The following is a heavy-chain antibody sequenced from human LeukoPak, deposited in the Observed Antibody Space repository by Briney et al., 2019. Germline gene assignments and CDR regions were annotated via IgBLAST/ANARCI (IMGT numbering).Heavy chain of an antibody. CDR3: ARGRRIAARPRGYFDY. J-gene: IGHJ4*02. D-gene: IGHD6-6*01. V-gene: IGHV4-34*01. CDR2: INHSGST. CDR1: GGSFSGYY. Sequence: PSETLSLTCAVYGGSFSGYYWSWIRQPPGKGLEWIGEINHSGSTNYNPSLKSRVTISVDTSKNQFSLKLSPVTAADTAVYYCARGRRIAARPRGYFDYWGQGTLVTVSS.